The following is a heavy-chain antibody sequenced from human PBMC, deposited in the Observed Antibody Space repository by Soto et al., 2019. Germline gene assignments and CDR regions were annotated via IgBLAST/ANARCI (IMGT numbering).Heavy chain of an antibody. J-gene: IGHJ4*02. CDR3: AKDLAPRVVLNPFDS. V-gene: IGHV3-30*04. CDR2: ISYDGNKK. CDR1: GFTFSTYT. Sequence: HPGGSLRLSCAASGFTFSTYTMHWVRQAPGKGLEWVALISYDGNKKYYADSVKGRFTISRDTSKNTVYLQMNSLRADDTAFYYCAKDLAPRVVLNPFDSWGQGTLVTVSS. D-gene: IGHD3-16*01.